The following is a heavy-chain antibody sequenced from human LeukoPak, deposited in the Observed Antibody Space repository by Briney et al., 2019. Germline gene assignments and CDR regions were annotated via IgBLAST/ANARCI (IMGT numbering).Heavy chain of an antibody. V-gene: IGHV1-69*13. CDR2: IIPIFGTA. CDR3: SYSLGNYYDSSGYFRGATYYFDY. J-gene: IGHJ4*02. CDR1: GYTFTSYG. Sequence: SVNVSCKASGYTFTSYGISWVRQAPGQGLEWMGGIIPIFGTANYAQKFQGRVTITADESTSTAYMELSSLRSEDTAVYYCSYSLGNYYDSSGYFRGATYYFDYWGQGTLVTVSS. D-gene: IGHD3-22*01.